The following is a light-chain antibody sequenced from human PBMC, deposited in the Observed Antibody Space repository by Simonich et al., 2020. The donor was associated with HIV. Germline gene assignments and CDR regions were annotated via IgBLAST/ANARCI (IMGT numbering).Light chain of an antibody. J-gene: IGLJ2*01. CDR1: TGAVTSGHY. V-gene: IGLV7-46*01. CDR3: LLSFGGGARPV. Sequence: QAVVTQEPSLTVSPGGTVTLTCGSSTGAVTSGHYPYWFQQKPGQAPRTLIYDTSNKHSWTPARFSGSLLGGKAALTLSGAQPEDEAEYYCLLSFGGGARPVFGGGTKLTVL. CDR2: DTS.